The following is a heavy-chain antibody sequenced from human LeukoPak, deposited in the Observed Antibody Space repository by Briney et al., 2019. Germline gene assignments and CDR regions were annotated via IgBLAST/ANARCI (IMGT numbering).Heavy chain of an antibody. V-gene: IGHV1-2*04. CDR1: GYTFTSYY. CDR3: AREDGYKAFDY. D-gene: IGHD5-24*01. CDR2: INPNSGGT. Sequence: GASVKVSCKASGYTFTSYYMHWVRQAPGQGLEWMGWINPNSGGTNYAQKFQGWVTMTRDTSISTAYMELSRLRSDDTAVYYCAREDGYKAFDYWGQGTLVTVSS. J-gene: IGHJ4*02.